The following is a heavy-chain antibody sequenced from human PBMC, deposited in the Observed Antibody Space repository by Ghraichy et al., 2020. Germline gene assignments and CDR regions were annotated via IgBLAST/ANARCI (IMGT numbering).Heavy chain of an antibody. J-gene: IGHJ5*02. CDR2: IYYSGST. CDR3: ARVPYTGSYGLGGRFDP. V-gene: IGHV4-61*01. CDR1: RGSVSSGSYY. D-gene: IGHD1-26*01. Sequence: SETLSLTCTVSRGSVSSGSYYWSWIRQPPGKGLEWIGYIYYSGSTNYNPSLKSRVTISVDTSKNQFSLKLSSVTTADTAVYYCARVPYTGSYGLGGRFDPWGQGSLVTVSS.